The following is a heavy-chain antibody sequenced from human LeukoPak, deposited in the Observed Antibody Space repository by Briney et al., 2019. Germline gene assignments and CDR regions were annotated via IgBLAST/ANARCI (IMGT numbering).Heavy chain of an antibody. CDR2: INPNSGGT. D-gene: IGHD5-18*01. Sequence: ASVKVSCKASGYTFTGYYMHWVRQAPGQGLEWMGRINPNSGGTKYAQKFQGRVTMTRDTSISTAYMELSRLRSDDTAVYYCARNPPYTAYDYWGQGTLVTVSS. CDR3: ARNPPYTAYDY. CDR1: GYTFTGYY. J-gene: IGHJ4*02. V-gene: IGHV1-2*02.